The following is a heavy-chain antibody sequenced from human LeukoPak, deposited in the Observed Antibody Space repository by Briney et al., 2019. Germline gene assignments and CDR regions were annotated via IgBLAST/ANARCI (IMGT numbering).Heavy chain of an antibody. CDR3: AKGYCSSTSCYRGYYFDY. Sequence: GGSLRLSCAASGFTFSSYGMHWVRQAPGKGLEWVAVISYDGSNKYYADSVKGRFTISRDNSKNTLYLQMNSLRAEDTAVYYCAKGYCSSTSCYRGYYFDYWGQGTLVTVSS. J-gene: IGHJ4*02. D-gene: IGHD2-2*01. CDR1: GFTFSSYG. CDR2: ISYDGSNK. V-gene: IGHV3-30*19.